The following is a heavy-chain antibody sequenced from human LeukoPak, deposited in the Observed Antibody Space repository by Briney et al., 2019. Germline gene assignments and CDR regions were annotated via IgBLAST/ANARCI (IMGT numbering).Heavy chain of an antibody. V-gene: IGHV4-59*01. CDR3: ARGVRYFDWSPSEYYFDY. CDR2: MYYSGST. Sequence: SETLSLTCTVSGGSISSYYWGWIRQPPGKGLEWIGSMYYSGSTNYNPSLKSRVTISVDTSKNQFSLKLSSVTAADTAVYYCARGVRYFDWSPSEYYFDYWGQGTLVAVSS. J-gene: IGHJ4*02. D-gene: IGHD3-9*01. CDR1: GGSISSYY.